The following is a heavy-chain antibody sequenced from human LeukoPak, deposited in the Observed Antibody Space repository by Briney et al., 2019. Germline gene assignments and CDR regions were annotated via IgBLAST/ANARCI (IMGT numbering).Heavy chain of an antibody. CDR2: IYYSGST. D-gene: IGHD3-9*01. CDR3: ARNLRYFDWLEESYAFDI. CDR1: GGSISSSSYY. V-gene: IGHV4-39*01. Sequence: SETLSLTCTVSGGSISSSSYYWGWIRQPPGKGLEWIGTIYYSGSTYYNPSLKSRVTISVDTSKNQFSLKLSSVTAADTAVYYCARNLRYFDWLEESYAFDIWGQGTMVTVSS. J-gene: IGHJ3*02.